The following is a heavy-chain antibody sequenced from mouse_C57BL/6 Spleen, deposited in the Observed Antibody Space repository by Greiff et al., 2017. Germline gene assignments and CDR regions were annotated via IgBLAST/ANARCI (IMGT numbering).Heavy chain of an antibody. J-gene: IGHJ4*01. V-gene: IGHV14-1*01. D-gene: IGHD1-1*01. CDR1: GFNIKDYY. CDR2: IDPEDGDT. CDR3: TTPPPITTVVGDAMDY. Sequence: VHVKQSGAELVRPGASVKLSCTASGFNIKDYYMHWVKQRPEQGLEWIGRIDPEDGDTEYAPKFQGKATMTADTSSNTAYLQLSSLTSEDTAVYYCTTPPPITTVVGDAMDYWGQGTSDTVSS.